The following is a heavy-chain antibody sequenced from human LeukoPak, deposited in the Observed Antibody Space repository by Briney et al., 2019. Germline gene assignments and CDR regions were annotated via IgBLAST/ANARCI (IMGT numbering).Heavy chain of an antibody. V-gene: IGHV6-1*01. J-gene: IGHJ4*02. CDR3: ARDQGYNRNYDGFFDY. D-gene: IGHD1-7*01. Sequence: SQTLSLTCAISGDSVSSNSAAWNWIRQSPSRGLELLGRTYYRSKWYNDYAVSVKSRITINPDTSKNQFSLQLNSVTPEDTAVYYCARDQGYNRNYDGFFDYWGQGTLVTVSS. CDR1: GDSVSSNSAA. CDR2: TYYRSKWYN.